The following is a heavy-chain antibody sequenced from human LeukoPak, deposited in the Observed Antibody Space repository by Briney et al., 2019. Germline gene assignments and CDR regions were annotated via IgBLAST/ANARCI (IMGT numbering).Heavy chain of an antibody. CDR2: INSDGSST. D-gene: IGHD3-10*01. CDR3: ARENYYGSGRAAFDI. J-gene: IGHJ3*02. CDR1: GFTFSSYW. Sequence: PGGSLRLSCAASGFTFSSYWMHWVRQAPGKGLVWVSRINSDGSSTSYADSVKGRFTISRDNAKNTLYLQMNSLRAEDTAVYYCARENYYGSGRAAFDIWGQGTMATVSS. V-gene: IGHV3-74*01.